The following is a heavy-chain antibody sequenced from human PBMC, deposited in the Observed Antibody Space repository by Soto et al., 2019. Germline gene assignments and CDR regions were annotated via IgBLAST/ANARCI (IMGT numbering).Heavy chain of an antibody. D-gene: IGHD4-17*01. CDR2: IYWDDDK. CDR3: AHSEDYGDYQEPSAWRWFDP. J-gene: IGHJ5*02. CDR1: GFSLSTSGVG. V-gene: IGHV2-5*02. Sequence: QITLKESGPTLVKPTQTLTLTCTFSGFSLSTSGVGVGWIRQPPGKALEWLALIYWDDDKRYSPSLKSRLTITKDTSKNQVVLTMTNMDPVDTATYYCAHSEDYGDYQEPSAWRWFDPWGQGTLVTVSS.